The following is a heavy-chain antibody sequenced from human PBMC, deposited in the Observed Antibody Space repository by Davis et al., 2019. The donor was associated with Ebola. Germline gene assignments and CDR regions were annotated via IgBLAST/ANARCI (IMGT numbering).Heavy chain of an antibody. V-gene: IGHV3-74*01. CDR3: ARETIAVAGY. Sequence: HTGGSLRLSCAASGFTFSSYWMHWVRQAPGKGLVWVSHINSDGSTTSYADSVKGRFTISSDNAKNTLYLQMNSLRAEDTAVYYCARETIAVAGYWGQGTLVTVSS. J-gene: IGHJ4*02. CDR2: INSDGSTT. D-gene: IGHD6-19*01. CDR1: GFTFSSYW.